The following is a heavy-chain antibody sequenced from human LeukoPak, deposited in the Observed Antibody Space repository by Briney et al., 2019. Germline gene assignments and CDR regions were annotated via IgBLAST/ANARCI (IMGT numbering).Heavy chain of an antibody. CDR3: AKAGETNLYYYDSSGYYIDY. CDR2: ISGSGANT. J-gene: IGHJ4*02. Sequence: GGSLRLSCAASGFTFSTYSMSWVRLAPGKGLEWVSGISGSGANTYYADSVKGRFTISTDKSKNTLYLQMNSLRAEDTAVYYCAKAGETNLYYYDSSGYYIDYWGQGTLVTVSS. D-gene: IGHD3-22*01. CDR1: GFTFSTYS. V-gene: IGHV3-23*01.